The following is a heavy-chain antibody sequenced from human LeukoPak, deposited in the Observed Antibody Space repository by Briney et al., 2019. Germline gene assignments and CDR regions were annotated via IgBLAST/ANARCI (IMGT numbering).Heavy chain of an antibody. V-gene: IGHV5-51*01. J-gene: IGHJ2*01. D-gene: IGHD3-10*01. CDR1: GYSFTSYW. Sequence: GESLKISCKGSGYSFTSYWIGWVRQMPGKGLEWMGIIYPGDSDTRYSPSFQGQVTISADKSISTTYLQWSSLKASDTAMYYCARRAVTMAYYWYFDLWGRGTLVTVSS. CDR3: ARRAVTMAYYWYFDL. CDR2: IYPGDSDT.